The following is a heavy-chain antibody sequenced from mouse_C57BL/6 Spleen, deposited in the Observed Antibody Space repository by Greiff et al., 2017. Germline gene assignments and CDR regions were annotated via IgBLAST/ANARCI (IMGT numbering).Heavy chain of an antibody. CDR1: GFTFSSYG. Sequence: EVQVVESGGDLVKPGGSLKLSCAASGFTFSSYGMSWVRQTPDKRLEWVATISSGGSYTYYPDSVKGRFTISRDNAKNTLYLQMSSLKSEDTAMYYCARRELTGTRGYAMDYWGQGTSVTVSS. CDR2: ISSGGSYT. J-gene: IGHJ4*01. CDR3: ARRELTGTRGYAMDY. D-gene: IGHD4-1*01. V-gene: IGHV5-6*01.